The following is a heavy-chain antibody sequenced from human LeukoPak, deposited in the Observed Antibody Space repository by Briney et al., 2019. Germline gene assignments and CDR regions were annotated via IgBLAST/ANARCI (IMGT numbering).Heavy chain of an antibody. V-gene: IGHV3-48*03. CDR3: ARERIGDDAFDI. D-gene: IGHD2-15*01. Sequence: GGSLRLSRAASGFTFSSYEMNWVRQAPGKGLEWVSYISSSGSTIYYADSVKGRFTISRDNAKNSLYPQMNSLRAEDTAVYYCARERIGDDAFDIWGQGTTVTVSS. CDR2: ISSSGSTI. CDR1: GFTFSSYE. J-gene: IGHJ3*02.